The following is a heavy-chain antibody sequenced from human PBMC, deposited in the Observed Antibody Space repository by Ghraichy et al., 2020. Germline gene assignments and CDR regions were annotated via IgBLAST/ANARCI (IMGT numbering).Heavy chain of an antibody. J-gene: IGHJ5*01. CDR1: GGSFSGYS. V-gene: IGHV4-34*01. Sequence: SETLSLTFAVYGGSFSGYSWTWIRQSPGKGLEWIGEVNHSGGTDYTPSLKSRVTISADTSKNQFSLELTSVTAADTAVYYCVRGLGRYDFVRGNYRSFWFDSWGQGTLVTVSS. CDR3: VRGLGRYDFVRGNYRSFWFDS. CDR2: VNHSGGT. D-gene: IGHD3-16*02.